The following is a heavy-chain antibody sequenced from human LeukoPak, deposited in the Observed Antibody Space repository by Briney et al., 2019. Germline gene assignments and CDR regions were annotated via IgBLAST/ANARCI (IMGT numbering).Heavy chain of an antibody. J-gene: IGHJ4*02. Sequence: SETLSLTCTVSGGSISSSSYYWGWIRQPPGKGLEWIGSIYHSGTTYYNPSLMSRVTISVDTSKNQFSLRLTSATAADTAVYYCARVVVAARAIDFWGQGTLVTVSS. CDR3: ARVVVAARAIDF. D-gene: IGHD2-15*01. CDR1: GGSISSSSYY. CDR2: IYHSGTT. V-gene: IGHV4-39*07.